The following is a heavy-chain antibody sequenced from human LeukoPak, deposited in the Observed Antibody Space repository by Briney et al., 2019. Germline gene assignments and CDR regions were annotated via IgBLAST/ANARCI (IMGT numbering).Heavy chain of an antibody. J-gene: IGHJ4*02. Sequence: SETLSLTCTVSGGSLSSSSYYWGWIRQPPGKGLEWIGSIYYSGSTYYNPSLKSRVTISVDTSKNQFSLKLSSVTAADTAVYYCARPYSSGARVDYWGQGTLVTVSS. V-gene: IGHV4-39*01. D-gene: IGHD6-19*01. CDR3: ARPYSSGARVDY. CDR1: GGSLSSSSYY. CDR2: IYYSGST.